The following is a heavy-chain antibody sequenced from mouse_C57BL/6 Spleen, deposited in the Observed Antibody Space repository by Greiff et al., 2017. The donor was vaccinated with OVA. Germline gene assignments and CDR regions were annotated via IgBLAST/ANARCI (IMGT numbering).Heavy chain of an antibody. CDR2: IRSKSNNYAT. CDR1: GFSFNTYA. V-gene: IGHV10-1*01. Sequence: EVKLMESGGGLVQPKGSLKLSCAASGFSFNTYAMNWVRQAPGKGLEWVARIRSKSNNYATYYADSVKDRFTISRDDSESMLYLQMNNLKTEDTAMYYCVRQQAYYAMDYWGQGTSVTVSS. CDR3: VRQQAYYAMDY. J-gene: IGHJ4*01.